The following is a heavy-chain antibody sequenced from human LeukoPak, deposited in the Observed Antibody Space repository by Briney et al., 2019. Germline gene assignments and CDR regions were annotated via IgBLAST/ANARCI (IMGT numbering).Heavy chain of an antibody. D-gene: IGHD5-18*01. CDR2: ISYDGSNK. V-gene: IGHV3-30-3*01. Sequence: GGSLRLSCAASGFTFSSYAMHWVRQAPGKGLEWVAVISYDGSNKYYADSVKGRFTISRDNSKNTLYLQMNSLRAEDTAVYYCAILRSGGSYGLSFDYWGQGTLVTVSS. CDR1: GFTFSSYA. CDR3: AILRSGGSYGLSFDY. J-gene: IGHJ4*02.